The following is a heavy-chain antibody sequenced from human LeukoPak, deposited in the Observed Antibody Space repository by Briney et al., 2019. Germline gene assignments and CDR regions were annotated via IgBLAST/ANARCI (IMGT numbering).Heavy chain of an antibody. J-gene: IGHJ6*02. Sequence: GGSLRLSCAASGFTFSSYSMNWVRQASGKGLEWVSSISSSSSYIYYADSVKGRFTISRDNAKNSLYLQMNSLRAEDTAVYYCARDPGYYDFWSGSSYYGMDVWGQGTTVTVSS. CDR3: ARDPGYYDFWSGSSYYGMDV. CDR2: ISSSSSYI. D-gene: IGHD3-3*01. CDR1: GFTFSSYS. V-gene: IGHV3-21*01.